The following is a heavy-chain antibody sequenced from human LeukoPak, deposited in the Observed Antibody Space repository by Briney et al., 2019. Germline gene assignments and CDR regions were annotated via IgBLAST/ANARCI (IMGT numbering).Heavy chain of an antibody. J-gene: IGHJ4*01. D-gene: IGHD1-14*01. CDR1: GFTLSSYW. CDR3: ARDRTIYTKYAFI. CDR2: ISSDGST. Sequence: GGSLRLSCSASGFTLSSYWMHWVRQVPGRRLIWVSHISSDGSTTYADSVKGRFTISRDNTKNTLYLQMNSLRVEDTAVYYCARDRTIYTKYAFIWGHGTLVTVSS. V-gene: IGHV3-74*03.